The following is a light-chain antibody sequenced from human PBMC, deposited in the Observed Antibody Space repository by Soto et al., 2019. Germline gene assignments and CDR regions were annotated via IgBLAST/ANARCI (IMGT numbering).Light chain of an antibody. J-gene: IGKJ4*01. Sequence: DSHMTQSPSSLSASVGDTVSLTCRASQGIGYYLAWLQQKPGKAPQALIYAASTLERGVPSRFSGSGSGTDFNLTISTLQPEDFATYYCQQYKSYPLTFGGGSKVE. V-gene: IGKV1-16*01. CDR3: QQYKSYPLT. CDR1: QGIGYY. CDR2: AAS.